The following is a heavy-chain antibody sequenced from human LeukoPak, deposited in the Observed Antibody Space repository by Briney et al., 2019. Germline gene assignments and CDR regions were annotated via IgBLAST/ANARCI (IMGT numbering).Heavy chain of an antibody. V-gene: IGHV3-23*01. CDR1: GFNFSGYA. Sequence: GGSLRLSCAASGFNFSGYAMSWVRQDPGKGLEWVAAISGSGAGTYYADSVKGRFTISRDNSKNSLYLQMNSPRAEDTAVYYCARANYDFWSGYYNVFDYWGQGTLVTVSS. D-gene: IGHD3-3*01. CDR3: ARANYDFWSGYYNVFDY. J-gene: IGHJ4*02. CDR2: ISGSGAGT.